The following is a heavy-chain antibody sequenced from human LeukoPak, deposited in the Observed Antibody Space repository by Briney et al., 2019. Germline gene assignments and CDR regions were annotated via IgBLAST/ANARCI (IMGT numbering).Heavy chain of an antibody. J-gene: IGHJ6*02. V-gene: IGHV3-30-3*01. CDR2: ISYDGSNK. CDR1: GFTFSSYA. Sequence: PGRSLRLSCAASGFTFSSYAMHWVRQAPGKGLEWVAVISYDGSNKYYADSVKGRFTISRDNSKNTLYLQMNILRAEDTAVYYCARGLRQVDYCYYGMDVWGQGTTVTVSS. CDR3: ARGLRQVDYCYYGMDV.